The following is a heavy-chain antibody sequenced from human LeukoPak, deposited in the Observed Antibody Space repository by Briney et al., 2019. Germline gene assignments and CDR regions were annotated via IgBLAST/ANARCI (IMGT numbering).Heavy chain of an antibody. D-gene: IGHD4/OR15-4a*01. CDR2: ISSSSRSI. CDR3: AGANPPAISLFAY. Sequence: GGTLRLSRAASGFTFSGYSMNWVRQVPGKGLEWVLSISSSSRSIYYADSVKGRFTVSRDIAKNSLYLPMHSLRGEDTGVYMCAGANPPAISLFAYWGQGTLVTAPS. J-gene: IGHJ4*02. V-gene: IGHV3-21*01. CDR1: GFTFSGYS.